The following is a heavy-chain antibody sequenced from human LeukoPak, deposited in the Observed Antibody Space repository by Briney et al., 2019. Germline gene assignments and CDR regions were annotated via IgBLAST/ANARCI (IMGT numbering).Heavy chain of an antibody. J-gene: IGHJ4*02. D-gene: IGHD3-10*01. CDR3: ARVLRTYYYGSGSYGY. CDR2: ISYDGSNK. CDR1: GFTFSSYA. Sequence: GGSLRLSCAASGFTFSSYAMHWVRQAPGKGLEWVAVISYDGSNKYYADSVKGRFTISRDNSKNTLYLQMNSLRAEDTAVYYCARVLRTYYYGSGSYGYWGQGTLVTVSS. V-gene: IGHV3-30-3*01.